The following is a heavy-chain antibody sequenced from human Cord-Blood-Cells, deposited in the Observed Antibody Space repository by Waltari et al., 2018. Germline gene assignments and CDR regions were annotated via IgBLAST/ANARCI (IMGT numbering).Heavy chain of an antibody. CDR2: ISYDGSNK. CDR1: GFTFSSYA. J-gene: IGHJ3*02. CDR3: ARAPSLVQGAFDI. D-gene: IGHD6-13*01. Sequence: QVQLVESGGGVVQPGRSLRLSCAASGFTFSSYAMHWVRRAPGKGLEWVAVISYDGSNKYYADSVKGRFTISRDNSKNTLYLQMNSLRAEDTAVYYCARAPSLVQGAFDIWGQGTMVTVSS. V-gene: IGHV3-30*04.